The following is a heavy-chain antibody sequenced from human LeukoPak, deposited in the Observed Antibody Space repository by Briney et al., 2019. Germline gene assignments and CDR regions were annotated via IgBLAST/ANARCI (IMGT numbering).Heavy chain of an antibody. J-gene: IGHJ4*02. CDR1: GGSISSGGYY. D-gene: IGHD6-6*01. CDR3: ARENSSSAQTDH. Sequence: SQTLSLTCTVSGGSISSGGYYWSWIRQHPGKGLEWIGYIYYSGSTYYNPSLKSRVTISVDTSKNQFSLKLSSVTAADTAVYYCARENSSSAQTDHWGRGTLVTVSS. V-gene: IGHV4-31*03. CDR2: IYYSGST.